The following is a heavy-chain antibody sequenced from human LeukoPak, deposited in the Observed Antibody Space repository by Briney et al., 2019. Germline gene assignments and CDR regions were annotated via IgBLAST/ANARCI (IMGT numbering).Heavy chain of an antibody. Sequence: GGSLRLSCAASGFTFSSYEMNWVRQAPGKGLEWVSYISSSDSTIYYADSVKGQFTISRDNAKNSLYLQMNTLRAGDTAVYYCARTIEMATISYFDYWGQGTLVTVSS. D-gene: IGHD5-24*01. CDR2: ISSSDSTI. J-gene: IGHJ4*02. V-gene: IGHV3-48*03. CDR3: ARTIEMATISYFDY. CDR1: GFTFSSYE.